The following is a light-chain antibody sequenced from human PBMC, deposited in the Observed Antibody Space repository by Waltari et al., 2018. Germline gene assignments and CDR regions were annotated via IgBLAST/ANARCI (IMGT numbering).Light chain of an antibody. V-gene: IGKV2-28*01. Sequence: DIVMTQYPLSLPVTPGAPASLSCRSSQSLLHSNGYNYLDWYLQKPGQSPQLLIYLGSNRASGVPDRFSGSGSGTDFTLKISRVEAEDVGVYYCMQALQTRVSFGQGTKLEIK. J-gene: IGKJ2*03. CDR3: MQALQTRVS. CDR2: LGS. CDR1: QSLLHSNGYNY.